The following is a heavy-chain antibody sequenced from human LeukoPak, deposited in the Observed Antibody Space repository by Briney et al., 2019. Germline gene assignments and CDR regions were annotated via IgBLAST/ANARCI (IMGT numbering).Heavy chain of an antibody. V-gene: IGHV3-23*01. D-gene: IGHD5-18*01. CDR1: TFTFSDYG. CDR3: AKDREDTAMVYNY. Sequence: GGSLRLSCVGSTFTFSDYGMHWVRQAPGKGLEWVSAISGSGGSTYYADSVKGRFTISRDNSKNTLYLQMNSLRAEDTAVYYCAKDREDTAMVYNYWGQGTLVTVSS. J-gene: IGHJ4*02. CDR2: ISGSGGST.